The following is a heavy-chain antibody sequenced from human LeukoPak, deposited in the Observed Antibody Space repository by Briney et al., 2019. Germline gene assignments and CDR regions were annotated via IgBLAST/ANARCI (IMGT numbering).Heavy chain of an antibody. Sequence: GGSLRLSCAASGFIVSRNYMSWVRQAPGKGLEWVSIIYFNDYAYYSDSVKGRFTISRDNSKNTLDLQMSSLRAEDTAVYYCARDVLREGSSYNWGQGTLVTVSS. CDR1: GFIVSRNY. V-gene: IGHV3-66*01. CDR3: ARDVLREGSSYN. D-gene: IGHD3-10*01. J-gene: IGHJ4*02. CDR2: IYFNDYA.